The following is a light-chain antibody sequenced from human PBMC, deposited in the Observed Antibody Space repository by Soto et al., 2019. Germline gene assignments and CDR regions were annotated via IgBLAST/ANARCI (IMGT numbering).Light chain of an antibody. Sequence: DIQITPSPSSRSASVEDRVIITCRASQSISNHLNWYQQKPGKAPKLLIHAASSWQSGVPARFSGSRSGPDFTLTISRLQPEDFAIYYCQQSDSSPPTFGQGTKGDIK. CDR3: QQSDSSPPT. CDR2: AAS. V-gene: IGKV1-39*01. J-gene: IGKJ1*01. CDR1: QSISNH.